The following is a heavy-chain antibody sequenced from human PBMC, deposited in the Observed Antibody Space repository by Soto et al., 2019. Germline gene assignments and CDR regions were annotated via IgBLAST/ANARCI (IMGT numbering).Heavy chain of an antibody. Sequence: EVQLLESGGDLVQPGGSLRLSCAASGFTFSTYAMNWVRQAPGKGLEWVSGISTSGAGTYYADSVKGRFTISRDNSKIKLFLQMNSLRAEDSGLYYWATVYRYGDREHWGQGTIVTVYS. J-gene: IGHJ1*01. CDR2: ISTSGAGT. D-gene: IGHD4-17*01. V-gene: IGHV3-23*01. CDR3: ATVYRYGDREH. CDR1: GFTFSTYA.